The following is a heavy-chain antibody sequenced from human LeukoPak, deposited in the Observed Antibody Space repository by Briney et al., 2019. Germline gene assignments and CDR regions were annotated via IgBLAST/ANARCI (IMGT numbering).Heavy chain of an antibody. CDR2: INHSGST. J-gene: IGHJ6*03. D-gene: IGHD5-18*01. V-gene: IGHV4-34*01. CDR1: RGSFSGYY. Sequence: SETLSLTCAVYRGSFSGYYWSWLRQPPGKGLEWIGEINHSGSTNYNPSLKSRVTISVDTSKNQFSLKLSSVTAADTAVYYCARGRGGHSYGYRYYYYYYMDVWGKGTTVTVSS. CDR3: ARGRGGHSYGYRYYYYYYMDV.